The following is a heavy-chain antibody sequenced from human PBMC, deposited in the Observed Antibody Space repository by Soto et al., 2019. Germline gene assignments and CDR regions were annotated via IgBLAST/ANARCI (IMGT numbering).Heavy chain of an antibody. CDR3: ARQNIAALGWFDP. D-gene: IGHD6-6*01. Sequence: QVQLQDSGPGLVKPSQTLSLTCTVSGGSISSGGYYWSWIRQHPGKGLEWIGYIYYSGSTYYNPSLKSRVTILVDTSKTQCSGKLSSVTAADTAVYYCARQNIAALGWFDPWGQGTLVTVSS. J-gene: IGHJ5*02. V-gene: IGHV4-31*03. CDR2: IYYSGST. CDR1: GGSISSGGYY.